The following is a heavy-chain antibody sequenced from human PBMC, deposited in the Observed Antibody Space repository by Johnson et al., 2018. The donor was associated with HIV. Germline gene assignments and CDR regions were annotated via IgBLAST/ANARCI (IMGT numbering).Heavy chain of an antibody. J-gene: IGHJ3*02. CDR1: GFTFSSYG. D-gene: IGHD2-15*01. CDR2: IRYDGSNK. Sequence: QVQLVESGGGVVQPGGSLRLSCAASGFTFSSYGMHWVRQAPGKGLEWVAFIRYDGSNKYYADSVKGRFTISRDNSKNTLYIQMNSLRAEDTAVYYCARDPDVTPGAFDIWGQGTMVTVSS. CDR3: ARDPDVTPGAFDI. V-gene: IGHV3-30*02.